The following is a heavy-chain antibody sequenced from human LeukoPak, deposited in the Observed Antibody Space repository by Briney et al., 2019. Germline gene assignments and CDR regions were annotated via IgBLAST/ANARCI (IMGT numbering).Heavy chain of an antibody. V-gene: IGHV3-21*01. CDR3: AKEDEYYDSSGYFDY. D-gene: IGHD3-22*01. J-gene: IGHJ4*02. CDR2: ISSSSSYI. Sequence: GGSLRLSCAASGFTFNTYAMHWVRQAPGKGLEWVSSISSSSSYIYYADSVKGRFTISRDNAKNSLYLQMNSLRAEDTAVYYCAKEDEYYDSSGYFDYWGQGTLVTVSS. CDR1: GFTFNTYA.